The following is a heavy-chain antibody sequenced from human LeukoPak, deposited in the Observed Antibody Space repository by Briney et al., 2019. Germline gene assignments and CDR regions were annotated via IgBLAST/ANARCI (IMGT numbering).Heavy chain of an antibody. Sequence: SETLSLTCTVSGGTISSYYWSWIRQPPGKGLEWIGYIYYSGTTNYNPSLKSRVTISVDTSKNQFSLKLSSVTAADTAVYYCARGVYIAAAQYGYWGQGTLVTVSS. CDR2: IYYSGTT. D-gene: IGHD6-13*01. V-gene: IGHV4-59*01. J-gene: IGHJ4*02. CDR1: GGTISSYY. CDR3: ARGVYIAAAQYGY.